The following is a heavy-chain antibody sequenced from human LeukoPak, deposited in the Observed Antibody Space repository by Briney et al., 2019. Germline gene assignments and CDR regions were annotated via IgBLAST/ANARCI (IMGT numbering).Heavy chain of an antibody. CDR1: GGSISSSSYY. J-gene: IGHJ5*02. CDR2: IYYSGST. V-gene: IGHV4-39*07. Sequence: KASETLSLTCTVSGGSISSSSYYWGWIRQPPGKGLEWIGSIYYSGSTYYNPSLKSRVTISVDTSKNQFSLKLSSVTAADTAVYYCARDLGGPIGLNWFDPWGQGTLVTVSS. D-gene: IGHD2-8*01. CDR3: ARDLGGPIGLNWFDP.